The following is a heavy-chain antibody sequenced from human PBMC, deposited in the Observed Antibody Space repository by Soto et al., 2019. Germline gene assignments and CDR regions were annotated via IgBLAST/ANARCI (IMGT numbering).Heavy chain of an antibody. D-gene: IGHD2-21*01. J-gene: IGHJ2*01. V-gene: IGHV3-11*06. CDR3: ARLRVGVNWYFDL. CDR1: GFTFSDYY. CDR2: ISSRGSYI. Sequence: QMQLVESGGDLVKPGGSLRLSCEASGFTFSDYYMSWIRQVPGQGLEWLSFISSRGSYIKYSDSMRGRLTVSRDNGKNSLYLQMHSLRVEDTGVYYCARLRVGVNWYFDLWGRGTMVPVSA.